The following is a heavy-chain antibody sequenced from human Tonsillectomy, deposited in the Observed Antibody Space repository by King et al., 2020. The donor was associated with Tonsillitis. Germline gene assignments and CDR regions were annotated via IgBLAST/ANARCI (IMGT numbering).Heavy chain of an antibody. J-gene: IGHJ3*02. D-gene: IGHD2-15*01. Sequence: VQLVESGAEVKKPGASVNVSCKASGYTFTDYYMHWVRQAPGLGLEWMGWINPNNGVAYYAQNFQGRVTLTRDTSITTAYLELTRLRSDDTAMYYCATSTGASAQWWGALNIWGQGTIVNVSS. V-gene: IGHV1-2*02. CDR2: INPNNGVA. CDR3: ATSTGASAQWWGALNI. CDR1: GYTFTDYY.